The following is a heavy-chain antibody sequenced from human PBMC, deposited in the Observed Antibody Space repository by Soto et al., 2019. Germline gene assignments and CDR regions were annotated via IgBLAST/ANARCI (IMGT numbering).Heavy chain of an antibody. J-gene: IGHJ4*02. CDR2: MYSSGIT. V-gene: IGHV4-39*01. D-gene: IGHD5-18*01. CDR3: AILPLAIMDPVTGIF. Sequence: SETLSLTCTVSGDSISSGSYNWGWVRQPPGKGLEWIGSMYSSGITHYNPSFNSRVTLSVDTSKSQFSLRLYSVTAADTAVYYCAILPLAIMDPVTGIFWGRGTLFTVSS. CDR1: GDSISSGSYN.